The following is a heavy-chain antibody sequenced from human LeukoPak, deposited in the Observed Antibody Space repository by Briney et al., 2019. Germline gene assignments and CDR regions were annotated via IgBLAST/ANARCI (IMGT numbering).Heavy chain of an antibody. CDR2: ISSSGSTL. J-gene: IGHJ4*02. Sequence: GGSLRLSCAASGFTFSSYWMSWVRQAPGKGLEWVSYISSSGSTLYYADSVKGRFTISRDNAKNSLYLRINSLRAEDTAVYYCARGALEMATITSPYYFDYWGQGTLVTVSS. D-gene: IGHD5-24*01. CDR3: ARGALEMATITSPYYFDY. CDR1: GFTFSSYW. V-gene: IGHV3-48*04.